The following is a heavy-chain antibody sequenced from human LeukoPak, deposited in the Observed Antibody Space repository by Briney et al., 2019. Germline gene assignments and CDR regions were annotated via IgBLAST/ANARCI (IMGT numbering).Heavy chain of an antibody. CDR3: ARGTMTTVTYYFDY. J-gene: IGHJ4*02. D-gene: IGHD4-17*01. Sequence: SETLSLTCAVYGGSFSGYYWSWIRQPPEKGLEWIGEINHSGSTNYNPSLKSRVTISVDTSKNQFSLKLSSVTAADTTVYYCARGTMTTVTYYFDYWGQGTLVTVSS. CDR2: INHSGST. CDR1: GGSFSGYY. V-gene: IGHV4-34*01.